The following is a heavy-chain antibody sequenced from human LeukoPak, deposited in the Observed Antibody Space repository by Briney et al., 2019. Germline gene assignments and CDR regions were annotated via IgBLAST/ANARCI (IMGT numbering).Heavy chain of an antibody. CDR1: GFSFSSYE. D-gene: IGHD3-16*01. J-gene: IGHJ4*02. CDR2: VSSSGGSL. V-gene: IGHV3-48*03. CDR3: ARAFGN. Sequence: PGGSLRLSCEASGFSFSSYEMNWVRQAPGKGLEWVSSVSSSGGSLEYADSVKGRFTISRDNSKNTLYLQMNSLRAEDTAVYYCARAFGNWGQGTLVTVSS.